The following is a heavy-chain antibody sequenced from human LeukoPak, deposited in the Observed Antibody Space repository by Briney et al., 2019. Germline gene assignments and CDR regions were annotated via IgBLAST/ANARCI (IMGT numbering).Heavy chain of an antibody. D-gene: IGHD4-17*01. Sequence: AGSLRLSCAASGFTFDDYGMSWVRQAPGKRLEWVSGINWNGGSTGYADSVKGRFTISRDNAKNSLYLQMNSLRAEDTALYYCARIDYGDYAGLDCWGQGTLVTVSS. CDR1: GFTFDDYG. V-gene: IGHV3-20*04. J-gene: IGHJ4*02. CDR2: INWNGGST. CDR3: ARIDYGDYAGLDC.